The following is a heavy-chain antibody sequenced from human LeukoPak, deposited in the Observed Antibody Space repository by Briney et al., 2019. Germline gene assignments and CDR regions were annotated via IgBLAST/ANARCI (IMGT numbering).Heavy chain of an antibody. D-gene: IGHD4-23*01. CDR1: GLTFSSYA. CDR2: ISYDGSNK. CDR3: ARKTVVGSYFDY. V-gene: IGHV3-30*04. J-gene: IGHJ4*02. Sequence: HPGGSLRLSCAASGLTFSSYAMHWVRQAPGKWLEWVAVISYDGSNKYYADSVKGRFTITRDNAKNSLYLQINSLRAEDTAVYYCARKTVVGSYFDYWGQGTPVTVSS.